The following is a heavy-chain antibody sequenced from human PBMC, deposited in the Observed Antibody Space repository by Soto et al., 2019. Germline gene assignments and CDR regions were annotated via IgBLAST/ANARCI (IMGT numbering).Heavy chain of an antibody. J-gene: IGHJ3*02. V-gene: IGHV1-69*02. CDR3: ARVSRYCSSTSCSHDAFDI. Sequence: SVKVSCKASGGTFSSYTISWVRQAPGQGLEWMGRIIPILGIANYAQKFQGRVTITRDTSTSTAYMELSSLRSDDTAVYYCARVSRYCSSTSCSHDAFDIWGQGTMVTVSS. CDR1: GGTFSSYT. CDR2: IIPILGIA. D-gene: IGHD2-2*01.